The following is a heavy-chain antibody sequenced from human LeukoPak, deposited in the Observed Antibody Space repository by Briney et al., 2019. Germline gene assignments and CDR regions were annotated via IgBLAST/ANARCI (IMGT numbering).Heavy chain of an antibody. J-gene: IGHJ4*02. CDR1: GFTFNDYG. D-gene: IGHD3-22*01. Sequence: GESLKISCAASGFTFNDYGMSWVRQGPGKGLEWVSGINWNGGTTGYADSVRGRFTISRDNAKNSLYLQMNSLRAEDTALYYCARNKHYYDSSNYVWGQGTLVTVSS. CDR3: ARNKHYYDSSNYV. V-gene: IGHV3-20*04. CDR2: INWNGGTT.